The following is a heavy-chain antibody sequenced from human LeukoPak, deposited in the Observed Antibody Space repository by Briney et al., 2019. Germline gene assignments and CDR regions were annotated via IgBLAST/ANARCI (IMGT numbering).Heavy chain of an antibody. J-gene: IGHJ1*01. CDR3: ATVRARGRGVIITEIEYFQH. V-gene: IGHV1-24*01. CDR1: GYTLTELS. CDR2: FDPEDGET. Sequence: ASVKVSCKVSGYTLTELSMHWVRQAPGKGLEWMGGFDPEDGETIYAQKFQGRVTMTEDTSTDTAYMELSSLRSEDTAVYYCATVRARGRGVIITEIEYFQHWGQGTLVTVSS. D-gene: IGHD3-10*01.